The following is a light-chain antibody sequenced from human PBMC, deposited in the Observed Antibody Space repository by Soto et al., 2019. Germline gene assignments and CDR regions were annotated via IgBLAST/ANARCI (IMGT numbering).Light chain of an antibody. Sequence: DIQMTQSPSSLSASVGDRVTITCRASQGIRNYLNWYQQKAGEAPRLLIYSVSTLQSGVPSRFSRGVSGTDFTLTISSLQPEDCGTYYCQESYSIRTFGLGTKVDIK. CDR1: QGIRNY. CDR2: SVS. CDR3: QESYSIRT. V-gene: IGKV1-39*01. J-gene: IGKJ1*01.